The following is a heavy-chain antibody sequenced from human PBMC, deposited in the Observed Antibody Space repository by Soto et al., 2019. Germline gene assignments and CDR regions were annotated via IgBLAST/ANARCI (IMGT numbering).Heavy chain of an antibody. CDR2: IYHSGST. Sequence: SETLSLTCAVSGGSISSGGYSWSWIRQPPGKGLEWIGYIYHSGSTYYNPSLKSRVTISVDRSKNQFSLKLSFVTAADTAVYYCARATSVDVGAWHYYFDYWGQGTLVTVSS. J-gene: IGHJ4*02. V-gene: IGHV4-30-2*01. D-gene: IGHD2-15*01. CDR1: GGSISSGGYS. CDR3: ARATSVDVGAWHYYFDY.